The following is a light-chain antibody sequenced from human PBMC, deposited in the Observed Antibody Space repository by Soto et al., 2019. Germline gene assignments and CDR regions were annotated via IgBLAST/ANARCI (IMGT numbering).Light chain of an antibody. J-gene: IGKJ4*01. V-gene: IGKV1-5*01. CDR2: DAS. CDR3: QQYNSYPLT. CDR1: QNINNY. Sequence: DIQMTQSPCSLSASVGDRVTITCQASQNINNYLNWYQQKPGKAPKLLIYDASSLETGVPSRFSGSGSGTEFTLTISSLQPDDFATYYCQQYNSYPLTFGGGTKVDIK.